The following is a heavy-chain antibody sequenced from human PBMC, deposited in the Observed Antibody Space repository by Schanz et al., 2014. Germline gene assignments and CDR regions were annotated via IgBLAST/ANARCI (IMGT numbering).Heavy chain of an antibody. V-gene: IGHV3-48*04. Sequence: EVQLVESGGGLIQPGGSLRLSCAASGFTFSNYAMHWVRQAPGKGLEWVSYINGGGETTYYADSVRGRFTISRDNAKNSLFLQMNSLRAEDTAKYYCARGNYGMDVWGQGTTVTVSS. CDR2: INGGGETT. CDR1: GFTFSNYA. J-gene: IGHJ6*02. CDR3: ARGNYGMDV.